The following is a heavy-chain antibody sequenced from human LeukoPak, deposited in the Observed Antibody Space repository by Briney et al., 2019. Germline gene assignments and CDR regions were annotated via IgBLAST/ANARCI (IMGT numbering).Heavy chain of an antibody. V-gene: IGHV3-73*01. CDR3: TRLQGYCSSTSCPHYYYYYGMDV. CDR2: IRSKANSYAT. J-gene: IGHJ6*02. Sequence: GGSLRLSCAASGFTFSGSAMLWVRQASGKGLEWVGRIRSKANSYATAYAASVKGRFTISRDDSKNTAYLQMNSLKTEDTAVYYCTRLQGYCSSTSCPHYYYYYGMDVWGQGTTVTVSS. CDR1: GFTFSGSA. D-gene: IGHD2-2*01.